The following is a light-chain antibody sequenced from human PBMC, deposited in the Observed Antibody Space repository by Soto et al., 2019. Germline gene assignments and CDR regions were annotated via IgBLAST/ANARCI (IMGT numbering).Light chain of an antibody. CDR2: GNT. V-gene: IGLV1-40*01. CDR1: SSNIGAAYD. Sequence: QSVLTQPPSVSGAPGQKVTISCTRSSSNIGAAYDVHWYQHLPGTAPQLLIYGNTNRPSGVPDRFSGSKSGTSASLAITGLQAEDEADYYCQAYDSSRSGWVFGGGTKLTVL. J-gene: IGLJ3*02. CDR3: QAYDSSRSGWV.